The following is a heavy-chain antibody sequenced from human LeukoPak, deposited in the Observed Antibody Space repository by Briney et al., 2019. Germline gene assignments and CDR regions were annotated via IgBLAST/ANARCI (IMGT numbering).Heavy chain of an antibody. CDR1: TFTLSSYC. CDR3: ARVRGRYPVHYFDF. J-gene: IGHJ4*02. D-gene: IGHD3-10*01. CDR2: FRPRGKYI. V-gene: IGHV3-21*01. Sequence: GGSMTLSSAASTFTLSSYCTNWDRQAARKGLEWVSSFRPRGKYIYYADSLQGRSTISRHNPKHSLYLQMNSLRTEDPAVYDCARVRGRYPVHYFDFWGERTVVTVS.